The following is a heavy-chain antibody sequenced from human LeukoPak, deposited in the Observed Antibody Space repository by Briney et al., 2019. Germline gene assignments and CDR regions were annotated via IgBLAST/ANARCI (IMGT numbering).Heavy chain of an antibody. CDR2: ISYDGSNK. CDR3: AKDAYDFWSGYNPGYFQH. CDR1: GFTFSSYA. D-gene: IGHD3-3*01. Sequence: GGSLRLSCAASGFTFSSYAMHWVRQAPGKGLEWVAVISYDGSNKYYADSVKGRFTISRDNAKNSLYLQMNSLRAEDTALYYCAKDAYDFWSGYNPGYFQHWGQGTLVTVSS. J-gene: IGHJ1*01. V-gene: IGHV3-30-3*01.